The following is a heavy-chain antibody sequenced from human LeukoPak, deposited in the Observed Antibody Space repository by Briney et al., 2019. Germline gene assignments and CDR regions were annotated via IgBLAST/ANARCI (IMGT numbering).Heavy chain of an antibody. CDR2: ISSSSSYI. CDR3: AKDRIRAVAGTFDY. CDR1: GFTFSSYS. D-gene: IGHD6-19*01. V-gene: IGHV3-21*04. J-gene: IGHJ4*02. Sequence: GGSLRLSCAASGFTFSSYSMNWVRQAPGKGLEWVSSISSSSSYIYYADSVKGRFTISRDNAKNSLYLQMSSLRAEDTAVYYCAKDRIRAVAGTFDYWGQGTLVTVSS.